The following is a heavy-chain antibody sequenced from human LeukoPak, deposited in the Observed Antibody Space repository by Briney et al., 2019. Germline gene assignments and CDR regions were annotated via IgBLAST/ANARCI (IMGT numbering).Heavy chain of an antibody. CDR1: GYTFTIYG. CDR3: ARDKSGTTQGDSDY. D-gene: IGHD1-1*01. CDR2: ISAYGNT. J-gene: IGHJ4*02. V-gene: IGHV1-18*01. Sequence: ASVKVSCKASGYTFTIYGISWVRQAPGQGLEWMGLISAYGNTNYAQNLQGRVTMTRDTSTSTVYMDLSSLRSEDTAVYYCARDKSGTTQGDSDYWGQGTLVTVSS.